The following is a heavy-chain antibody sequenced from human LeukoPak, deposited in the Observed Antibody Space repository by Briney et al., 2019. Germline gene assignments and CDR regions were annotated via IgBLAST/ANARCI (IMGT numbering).Heavy chain of an antibody. Sequence: SETQSLTCAVYGGSFSGYYWSWIRQPPGKGLEWIGEINHSGSTNYDPSLKSRVTISVDTSKNQFSLKLSSVTAADTAVYYCARGPYDFWSGWYNFIQWGQGTLVTVSS. V-gene: IGHV4-34*01. D-gene: IGHD3-3*01. CDR1: GGSFSGYY. CDR2: INHSGST. J-gene: IGHJ4*02. CDR3: ARGPYDFWSGWYNFIQ.